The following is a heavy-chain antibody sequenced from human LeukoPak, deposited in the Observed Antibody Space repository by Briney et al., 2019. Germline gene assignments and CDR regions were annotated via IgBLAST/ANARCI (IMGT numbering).Heavy chain of an antibody. CDR1: GFTVSSNY. CDR3: ASHPYYYDSSNAFDI. Sequence: PGGSLRLSCAASGFTVSSNYMSWVRQAPGKGLEWVSVIYSGGGTYYADSVKGRFTISRDNSKNTLYLQMNSLRAEDTAVYYCASHPYYYDSSNAFDIWGQGTMVTVSS. J-gene: IGHJ3*02. D-gene: IGHD3-22*01. V-gene: IGHV3-53*01. CDR2: IYSGGGT.